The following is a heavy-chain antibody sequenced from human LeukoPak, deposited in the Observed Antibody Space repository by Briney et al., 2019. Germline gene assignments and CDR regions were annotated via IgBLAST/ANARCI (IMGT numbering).Heavy chain of an antibody. Sequence: GGSLRLSCAASGFIFSTYGMHWVRQAPGKGLDGVAFIRYDGSNKYYADSVKGRFAISRDNSKNTLYLQMNSLRPADTAVYYCAKDNYDYGDYDGGDYWGQGTLVTVSS. V-gene: IGHV3-30*02. CDR1: GFIFSTYG. D-gene: IGHD4-17*01. J-gene: IGHJ4*02. CDR3: AKDNYDYGDYDGGDY. CDR2: IRYDGSNK.